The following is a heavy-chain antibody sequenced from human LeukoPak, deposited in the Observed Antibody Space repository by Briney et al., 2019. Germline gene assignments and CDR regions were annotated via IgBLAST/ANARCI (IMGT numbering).Heavy chain of an antibody. CDR1: GFTFSSYA. CDR3: AKGGPIVVVITTSLDY. CDR2: ISGSGGST. Sequence: GGSLRLSCAASGFTFSSYAMSWVRQAPGKGLEWVSAISGSGGSTYYADSVKGRFTISRDNSKNTLYLQMNSLRAEDTAVYYCAKGGPIVVVITTSLDYWGQGTLSPSPQ. V-gene: IGHV3-23*01. D-gene: IGHD3-22*01. J-gene: IGHJ4*02.